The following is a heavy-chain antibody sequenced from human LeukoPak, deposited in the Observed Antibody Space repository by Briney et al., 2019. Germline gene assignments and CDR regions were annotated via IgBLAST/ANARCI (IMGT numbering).Heavy chain of an antibody. J-gene: IGHJ4*02. CDR2: INHSGST. Sequence: PSETLSLTCAVYGGSFSGYYWSWLRQPPGKGLEWIGEINHSGSTNYNPSLKSRVTISVDTSKNQFSLKLSSVTAADTAVYYCARSERWLQPLTFDYWGQGTLVTVSS. CDR1: GGSFSGYY. V-gene: IGHV4-34*01. CDR3: ARSERWLQPLTFDY. D-gene: IGHD5-24*01.